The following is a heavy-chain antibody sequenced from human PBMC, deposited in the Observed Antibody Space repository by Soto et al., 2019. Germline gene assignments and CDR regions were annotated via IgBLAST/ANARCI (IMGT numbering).Heavy chain of an antibody. CDR3: ARDRGIAVAGYYYYGMDV. CDR2: ISYDGSNK. J-gene: IGHJ6*02. CDR1: GFTFSSYA. D-gene: IGHD6-19*01. Sequence: QVQLVESGGGVVQPGRSLRLSCAASGFTFSSYAMHWVRQAPGKGLEWVAVISYDGSNKYYADSVKGRFTISRDNSKKTLYLQMNSLGAEDTAVYYCARDRGIAVAGYYYYGMDVWGQGATVNVSS. V-gene: IGHV3-30-3*01.